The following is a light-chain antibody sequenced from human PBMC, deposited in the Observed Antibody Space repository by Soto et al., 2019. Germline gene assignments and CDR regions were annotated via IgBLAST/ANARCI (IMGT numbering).Light chain of an antibody. J-gene: IGKJ5*01. Sequence: EIVLTQSPGTLSLSPGEIATLYFSASQSVISDFLAWYQRKPGQAPRLLIYGASTRATGIPDRFSGSGSGTDFTLTISRLEPEDFAVYDCQQYGDSPITFGQGTRLEIK. CDR3: QQYGDSPIT. CDR2: GAS. V-gene: IGKV3-20*01. CDR1: QSVISDF.